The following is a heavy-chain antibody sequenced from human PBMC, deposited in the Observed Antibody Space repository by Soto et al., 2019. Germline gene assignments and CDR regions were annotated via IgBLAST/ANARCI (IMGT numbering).Heavy chain of an antibody. CDR1: GGSISSYY. J-gene: IGHJ5*02. CDR2: IYTSGST. CDR3: ARVRGYYDSSGYYYGGNWFDP. V-gene: IGHV4-4*07. Sequence: SETLSLTCTVSGGSISSYYWSWIRQPAGKGLEWIGRIYTSGSTNYNPSLKSRVTMSVDTSKNQFSLKLSSVTAADTAVYYCARVRGYYDSSGYYYGGNWFDPWGQGTLVTAPQ. D-gene: IGHD3-22*01.